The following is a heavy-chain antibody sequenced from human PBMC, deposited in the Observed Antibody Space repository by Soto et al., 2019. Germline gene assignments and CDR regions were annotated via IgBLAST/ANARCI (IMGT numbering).Heavy chain of an antibody. CDR1: GITFGAYA. Sequence: EVQLLESGGGLVQPGGSLRLSCAASGITFGAYAMSWVRQAPGKGLEWVSAISGSGGSTFNADSVKGRFTISRDNSKNTLYLQMNSLRVEDTAVYFCARGSSGAGIDYWGQGTLVTVSS. D-gene: IGHD1-26*01. J-gene: IGHJ4*02. CDR3: ARGSSGAGIDY. CDR2: ISGSGGST. V-gene: IGHV3-23*01.